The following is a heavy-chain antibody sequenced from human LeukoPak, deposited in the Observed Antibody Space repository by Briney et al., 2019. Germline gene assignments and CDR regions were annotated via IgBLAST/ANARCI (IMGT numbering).Heavy chain of an antibody. D-gene: IGHD5-12*01. CDR2: ISSSGRTM. Sequence: GGSLRLSCAASGFTFSSHEMNWVRQAPGKGLEWVSYISSSGRTMYYADPVKGRFTISRDNSKNTLYLQMNSLRAEDTAVYYCARGPSGYHNTGGQGTLVTVPS. CDR1: GFTFSSHE. CDR3: ARGPSGYHNT. J-gene: IGHJ4*02. V-gene: IGHV3-48*03.